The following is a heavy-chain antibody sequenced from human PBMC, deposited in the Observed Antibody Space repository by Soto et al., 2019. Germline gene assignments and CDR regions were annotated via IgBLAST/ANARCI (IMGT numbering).Heavy chain of an antibody. CDR3: ARTQTNDY. J-gene: IGHJ4*02. CDR1: GYTFTGYY. CDR2: INTNSGGT. Sequence: QVQLVQSGAEVKKTGASVKVSCNASGYTFTGYYIHWVRQAPGQGLEWMGWINTNSGGTNSAQKFQGRVTMTRDTSISTAYMELSRLPSDDTAVYYCARTQTNDYWGQGTLVTVSS. V-gene: IGHV1-2*02.